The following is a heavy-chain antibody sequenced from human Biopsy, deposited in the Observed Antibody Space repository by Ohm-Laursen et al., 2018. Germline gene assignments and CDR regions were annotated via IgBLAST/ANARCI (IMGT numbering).Heavy chain of an antibody. CDR1: GFTFSGYQ. D-gene: IGHD3-16*01. CDR3: GRSYGIMAAPVHL. J-gene: IGHJ4*01. Sequence: GSLRLSCAASGFTFSGYQMSWIRQTPGKGLEWVSHISSGGSTIFHADSVKGRFTISRDDAKGSLYLQMTNLRAEDTAVYYCGRSYGIMAAPVHLWGQGTLVTVSS. CDR2: ISSGGSTI. V-gene: IGHV3-11*01.